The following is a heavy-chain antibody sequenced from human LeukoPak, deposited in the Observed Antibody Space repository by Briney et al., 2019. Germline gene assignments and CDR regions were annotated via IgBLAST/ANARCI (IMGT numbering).Heavy chain of an antibody. CDR3: AARPGDYYDSSGYRGFEYFQH. D-gene: IGHD3-22*01. J-gene: IGHJ1*01. CDR1: GGSFSSYY. V-gene: IGHV4-59*01. Sequence: PSETLSLTCAVYGGSFSSYYWSWIRQPPGKGLEWIGYIYYSGSTNYNPSLKSRVTISVDTSKNQFSLKLSSVTAADTAVYYCAARPGDYYDSSGYRGFEYFQHWGQGTLVTVSS. CDR2: IYYSGST.